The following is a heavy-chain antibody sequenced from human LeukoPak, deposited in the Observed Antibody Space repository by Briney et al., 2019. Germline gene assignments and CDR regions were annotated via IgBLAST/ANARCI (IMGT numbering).Heavy chain of an antibody. D-gene: IGHD6-19*01. CDR1: GGSISSGGYS. Sequence: PSETLSLTCAVSGGSISSGGYSWSWIRQPPGKGLEWIGYIYHSGSTYYNPSLKSRVTISVDRSKNQFSLKLSSVTAADTAVYYCASSPWLGHYFDYWGQGTLVTVSS. CDR2: IYHSGST. CDR3: ASSPWLGHYFDY. J-gene: IGHJ4*02. V-gene: IGHV4-30-2*01.